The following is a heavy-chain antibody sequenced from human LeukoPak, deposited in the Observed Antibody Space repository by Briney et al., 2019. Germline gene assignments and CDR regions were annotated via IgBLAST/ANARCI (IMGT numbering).Heavy chain of an antibody. CDR2: INPNSGGT. CDR1: GYTFTGYY. V-gene: IGHV1-2*02. Sequence: GASVKVSCKASGYTFTGYYMHWVRQAPGQGLEWMGWINPNSGGTNYAQKFQGRVTMTRDTSISTAYMELSRLRSDDTAVYYCAREVGGIMYYYDSSGLLLGYWGQGTLVTVSS. J-gene: IGHJ4*02. CDR3: AREVGGIMYYYDSSGLLLGY. D-gene: IGHD3-22*01.